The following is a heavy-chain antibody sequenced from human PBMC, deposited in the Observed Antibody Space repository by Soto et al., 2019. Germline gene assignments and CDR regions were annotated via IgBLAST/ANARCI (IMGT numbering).Heavy chain of an antibody. Sequence: GGSLRLSCAASGFTFSSYWMHWVRQAPGKGLVWVSRINSDGSSTSYADSVKGRFTISRDNAKNTLYLQMNSLRAEDTAVYYCARGSSGWYRDYYYGMDVWGQGTTVTVSS. V-gene: IGHV3-74*01. CDR3: ARGSSGWYRDYYYGMDV. CDR2: INSDGSST. J-gene: IGHJ6*02. D-gene: IGHD6-19*01. CDR1: GFTFSSYW.